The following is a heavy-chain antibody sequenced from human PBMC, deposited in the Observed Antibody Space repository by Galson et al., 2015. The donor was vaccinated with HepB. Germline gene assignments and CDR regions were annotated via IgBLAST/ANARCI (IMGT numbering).Heavy chain of an antibody. CDR3: TRLGGSFPW. CDR2: IRSKANSYST. J-gene: IGHJ4*02. D-gene: IGHD1-26*01. CDR1: GFTFSGSA. V-gene: IGHV3-73*01. Sequence: SLRLSCAASGFTFSGSAMHWVRQASGKGLEWVGRIRSKANSYSTAYAASVKGRFTISRDDSKNTAYLQMNSLKTEDTAVYYCTRLGGSFPWWGQGTLVTVSS.